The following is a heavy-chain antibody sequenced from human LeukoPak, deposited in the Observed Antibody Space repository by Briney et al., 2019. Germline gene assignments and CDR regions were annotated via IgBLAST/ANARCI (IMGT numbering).Heavy chain of an antibody. Sequence: SETLSLTCTVSGGSISISSSYWGWIRQPPGKGLERVGSVHYSGNTFYNPSLKSRVTISLDTSKNHFSLKVHSVTAADTAVYYCARVAGSFFHFDYWGQGTLVTVSS. CDR2: VHYSGNT. CDR1: GGSISISSSY. V-gene: IGHV4-39*07. D-gene: IGHD2-15*01. J-gene: IGHJ4*02. CDR3: ARVAGSFFHFDY.